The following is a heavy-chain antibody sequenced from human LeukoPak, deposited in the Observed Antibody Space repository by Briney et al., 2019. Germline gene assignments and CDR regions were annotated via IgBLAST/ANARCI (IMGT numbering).Heavy chain of an antibody. Sequence: PGGSLRLSCAASGFTFDDYGMSWVRQAPGKGLEWVSGINWNGGSTGYADSVKGRFTISRDNAKNSLYLQMNSLRAEDTALYYCARASYGSGSFYNVHFDYWGQGTLVTVSS. CDR1: GFTFDDYG. CDR3: ARASYGSGSFYNVHFDY. J-gene: IGHJ4*02. V-gene: IGHV3-20*04. CDR2: INWNGGST. D-gene: IGHD3-10*01.